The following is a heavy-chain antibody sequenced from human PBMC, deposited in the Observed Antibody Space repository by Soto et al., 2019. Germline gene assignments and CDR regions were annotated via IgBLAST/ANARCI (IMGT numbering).Heavy chain of an antibody. CDR3: ARGGYCSSTRCYLAV. J-gene: IGHJ6*04. D-gene: IGHD2-2*01. CDR2: IIPILGIA. V-gene: IGHV1-69*02. Sequence: ASVKVSCKASGGTFSSYTISWVRQAPGQGLEWMGRIIPILGIANYAQKFQGRVTITADKSTSTAYMELSSLRSEDTAVYYCARGGYCSSTRCYLAVWGKGSTDTGSS. CDR1: GGTFSSYT.